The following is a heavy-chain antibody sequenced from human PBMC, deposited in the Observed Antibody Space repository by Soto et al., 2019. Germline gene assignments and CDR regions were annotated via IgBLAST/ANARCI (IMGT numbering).Heavy chain of an antibody. V-gene: IGHV3-23*01. CDR2: ISGSGGST. J-gene: IGHJ6*02. CDR3: AKSGDYGGGSYYYGMDV. Sequence: PGGSLRLSCAASGFTFSSYAMSWVRQAPGKGLEWVSAISGSGGSTYYADSVKGRFTISRDNSKNTLYLQMNSLRAEDTAVYYCAKSGDYGGGSYYYGMDVWGQGTTVTVSS. CDR1: GFTFSSYA. D-gene: IGHD2-21*02.